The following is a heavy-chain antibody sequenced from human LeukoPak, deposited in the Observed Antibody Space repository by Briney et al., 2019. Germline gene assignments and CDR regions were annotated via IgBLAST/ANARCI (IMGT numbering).Heavy chain of an antibody. CDR1: GGSISSYY. Sequence: SETLSLTCTVSGGSISSYYWSWIRQPPGKGLEWIGYIYYSGSTNYNSSLKSRVTISVDTSKNQFSLKLSSVTAADTAVYYCASSRRYCGGYCWVDYWGQGTLVTVSS. CDR2: IYYSGST. V-gene: IGHV4-59*01. D-gene: IGHD2-21*02. CDR3: ASSRRYCGGYCWVDY. J-gene: IGHJ4*02.